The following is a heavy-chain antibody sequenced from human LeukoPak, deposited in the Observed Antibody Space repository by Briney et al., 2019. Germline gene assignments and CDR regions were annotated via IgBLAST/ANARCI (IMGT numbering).Heavy chain of an antibody. CDR2: IIPIFGTA. J-gene: IGHJ4*02. Sequence: ASVKVSCKASGGSFSSYAISWVRQAPGQGLEWMGGIIPIFGTANYGQKFQGRVTITADESTSTAYMELSSLRSEDTAVYYCARIPLGYSYGYFDYWGQGTLVTVSS. D-gene: IGHD5-18*01. CDR3: ARIPLGYSYGYFDY. V-gene: IGHV1-69*13. CDR1: GGSFSSYA.